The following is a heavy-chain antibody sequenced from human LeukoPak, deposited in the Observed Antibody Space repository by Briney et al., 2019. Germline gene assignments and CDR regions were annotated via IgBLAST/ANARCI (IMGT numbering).Heavy chain of an antibody. Sequence: PSETLSLTCAVYGGSFSGYYWSWIRQPPGKGLEWIGEINHSGSTNYNPSLKGRVTISVDTSKNQFSLKLSSVTAADTAVYYCARHKIGYLLWFGELLYSPINNWFDPWGQGTLVTVSS. V-gene: IGHV4-34*01. J-gene: IGHJ5*02. CDR2: INHSGST. D-gene: IGHD3-10*01. CDR3: ARHKIGYLLWFGELLYSPINNWFDP. CDR1: GGSFSGYY.